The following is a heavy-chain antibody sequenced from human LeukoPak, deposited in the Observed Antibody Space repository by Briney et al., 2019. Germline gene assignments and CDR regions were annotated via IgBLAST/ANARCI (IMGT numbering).Heavy chain of an antibody. V-gene: IGHV4-39*07. CDR2: IFYSGST. J-gene: IGHJ4*02. D-gene: IGHD3-9*01. CDR1: GGSISTSNYY. CDR3: ARVTRFAYYDILTGYIGGDFDY. Sequence: NASETLSLTCTVSGGSISTSNYYWGWIRQPPGKGLEWIGNIFYSGSTYYSPSLRSRVTISLDTSRNQFSLKLNSVTAADTAVYYCARVTRFAYYDILTGYIGGDFDYWGQGTLVTVSS.